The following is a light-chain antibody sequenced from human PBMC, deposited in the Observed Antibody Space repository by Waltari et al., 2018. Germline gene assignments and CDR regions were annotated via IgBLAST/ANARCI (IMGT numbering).Light chain of an antibody. J-gene: IGKJ1*01. Sequence: EIVLTPYPGTLSLSPGDRATLFCTSSQSVPRSYFTWYQQKPGQAPRLLISAASSGATGIPDRFSGSESGTDFTLTISRLEPEDFAVYYCQQYYSLPWTFGQGTKVEIK. CDR2: AAS. V-gene: IGKV3-20*01. CDR3: QQYYSLPWT. CDR1: QSVPRSY.